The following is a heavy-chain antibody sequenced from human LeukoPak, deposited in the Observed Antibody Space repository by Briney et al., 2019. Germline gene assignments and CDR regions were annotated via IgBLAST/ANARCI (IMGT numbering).Heavy chain of an antibody. CDR1: GGSISSYY. V-gene: IGHV4-59*08. D-gene: IGHD1-26*01. J-gene: IGHJ4*02. CDR2: IYYSGST. Sequence: ESSQTLSLTCTVSGGSISSYYWNWIRQPPGKGLEWIGYIYYSGSTNYNPSLKSRVTISVDTSKNQFSLKLSSVTAADTAVYYCARRSGSYPYYFDYWGQGTLVTVSS. CDR3: ARRSGSYPYYFDY.